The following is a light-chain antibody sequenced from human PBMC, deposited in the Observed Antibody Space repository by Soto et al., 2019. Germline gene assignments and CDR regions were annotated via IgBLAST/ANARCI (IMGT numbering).Light chain of an antibody. CDR1: ERIYRAY. CDR3: QQFSSYPLT. V-gene: IGKV3-20*01. CDR2: DAS. Sequence: EVVLTQSPGTLSLSRGERATLSCRASERIYRAYLGWYEQEPGQSPRLLIYDASSRATGIPDRFSGGGSGTDFTLTISRLEPEDFAVYYCQQFSSYPLTFGGGTKVDI. J-gene: IGKJ4*01.